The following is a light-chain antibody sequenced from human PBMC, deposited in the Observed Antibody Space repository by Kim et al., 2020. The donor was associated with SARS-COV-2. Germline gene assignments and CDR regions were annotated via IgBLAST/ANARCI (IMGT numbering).Light chain of an antibody. CDR3: QSRDSGGNVV. Sequence: SSELTQEPAVSVALGQTVRNTCQGDSLRSYYATWYQKKPRQAPILVIYGTNNRPSGIPDRFSGSAAGNTASLTIRGAQAEDEADFYCQSRDSGGNVVFGGGTKLTVL. J-gene: IGLJ2*01. CDR2: GTN. CDR1: SLRSYY. V-gene: IGLV3-19*01.